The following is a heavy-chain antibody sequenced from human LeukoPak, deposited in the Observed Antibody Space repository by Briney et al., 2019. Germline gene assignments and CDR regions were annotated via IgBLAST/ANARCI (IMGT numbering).Heavy chain of an antibody. J-gene: IGHJ2*01. Sequence: GGSLRLSCAASGFTFSSYAMSWVRQAPGKGLEWVSAISGSGGSTYYADSVKGRFTISRDNSKNRLYLQMNSLRAEDTAVYYCAKDPFSDWYFDLWGRGTLVTVSS. D-gene: IGHD3-3*02. CDR2: ISGSGGST. CDR3: AKDPFSDWYFDL. CDR1: GFTFSSYA. V-gene: IGHV3-23*01.